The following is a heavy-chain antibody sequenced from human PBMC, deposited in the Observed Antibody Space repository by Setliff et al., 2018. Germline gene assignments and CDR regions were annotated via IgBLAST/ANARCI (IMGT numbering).Heavy chain of an antibody. Sequence: ASVKVSCKASGYTFRNYAFAWVRQAPGQGLEWVGWISVYNGDTNYAQKFQGRVTLTTDTSTSAAYMELRSLTSDDSAFYYCARAPSVELVTIRTNSWFTYWGQGTLVTVSA. CDR1: GYTFRNYA. D-gene: IGHD5-18*01. CDR3: ARAPSVELVTIRTNSWFTY. V-gene: IGHV1-18*01. CDR2: ISVYNGDT. J-gene: IGHJ4*02.